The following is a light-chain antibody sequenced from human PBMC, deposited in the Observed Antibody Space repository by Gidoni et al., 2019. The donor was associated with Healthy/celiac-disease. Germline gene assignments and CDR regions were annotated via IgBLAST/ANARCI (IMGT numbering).Light chain of an antibody. Sequence: DIQMTQSPSTLSASVGDRVTLTCRASQSISSWLAWYQQKPGKAPKLLIYKASSLESGVPSRFSGSGSGTECTLTISSLQPDDYATYDCQQYNSYPWTFGQGTKVEIK. CDR1: QSISSW. CDR3: QQYNSYPWT. J-gene: IGKJ1*01. V-gene: IGKV1-5*03. CDR2: KAS.